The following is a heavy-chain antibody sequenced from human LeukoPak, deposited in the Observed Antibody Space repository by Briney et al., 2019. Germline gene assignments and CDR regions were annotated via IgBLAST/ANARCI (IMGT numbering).Heavy chain of an antibody. CDR1: GFTFSSYA. CDR3: ARGTSTFDY. Sequence: GSLRLSCAASGFTFSSYAMSWVRQAPGKGLEWIGEINHSGSTNYNPSLKSRVTISVDTSKNQFSLKLSSVTAADTAVYYCARGTSTFDYWGQGTLVTVSS. CDR2: INHSGST. V-gene: IGHV4-34*01. J-gene: IGHJ4*02.